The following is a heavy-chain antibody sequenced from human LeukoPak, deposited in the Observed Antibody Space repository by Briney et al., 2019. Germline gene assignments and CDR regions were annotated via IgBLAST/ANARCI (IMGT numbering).Heavy chain of an antibody. CDR2: IGTAGDT. CDR3: ARSRSSWHYFDY. D-gene: IGHD6-13*01. V-gene: IGHV3-13*01. J-gene: IGHJ4*02. Sequence: GGSLRLSCAASGFTFSSYDMHWVRQATGKGLEWVSAIGTAGDTYYPGSVKGRFTISRENAKNSLYLQMNSLRVGDTAVYYCARSRSSWHYFDYWGQGTLVTVSS. CDR1: GFTFSSYD.